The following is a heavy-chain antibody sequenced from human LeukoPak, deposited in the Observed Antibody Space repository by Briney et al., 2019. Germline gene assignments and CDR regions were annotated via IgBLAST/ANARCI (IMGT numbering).Heavy chain of an antibody. D-gene: IGHD6-19*01. CDR2: IYYSRST. V-gene: IGHV4-39*01. J-gene: IGHJ4*02. Sequence: KSSETLSLTCTVSAGSISSSSYYWGWIRQPPGKGLEWIGSIYYSRSTYYNPSLKSRVTISVGKPKNQFSLKLSSVRSGDKDVDYCARHVAVGATWDYWGQGTLVTVSS. CDR3: ARHVAVGATWDY. CDR1: AGSISSSSYY.